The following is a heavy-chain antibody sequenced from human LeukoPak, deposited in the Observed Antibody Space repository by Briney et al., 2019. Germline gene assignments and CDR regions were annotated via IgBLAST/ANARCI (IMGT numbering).Heavy chain of an antibody. CDR1: GFTFDDYA. D-gene: IGHD5-24*01. V-gene: IGHV3-9*01. CDR2: ISWNSGSI. CDR3: ASGSRDGYNYRFDY. Sequence: GRSLRLSCAASGFTFDDYAMHWVRQAPGKGLEWVSGISWNSGSIGYADSVKGRFTISRDNAKNSLYLQMNSLRAEDTALYYCASGSRDGYNYRFDYWGQGTLVTVSS. J-gene: IGHJ4*02.